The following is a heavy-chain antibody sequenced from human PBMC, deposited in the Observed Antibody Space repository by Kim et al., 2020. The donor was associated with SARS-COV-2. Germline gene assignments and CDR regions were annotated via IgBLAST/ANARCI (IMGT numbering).Heavy chain of an antibody. Sequence: GGSLRLSCAASGFTFSSFAMTWVRQLPGKGLEWVSVINGDGGLTFYADSVKGRFTISRDNSKNTLYLQMNSLRADDTAVYYCAKVFHYSSGDMPNYFDYWGQGTLVTVSS. J-gene: IGHJ4*02. D-gene: IGHD3-10*01. CDR2: INGDGGLT. V-gene: IGHV3-23*01. CDR1: GFTFSSFA. CDR3: AKVFHYSSGDMPNYFDY.